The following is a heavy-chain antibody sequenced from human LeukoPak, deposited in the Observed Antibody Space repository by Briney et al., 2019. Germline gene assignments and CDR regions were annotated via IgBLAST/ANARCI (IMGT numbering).Heavy chain of an antibody. CDR3: ARDLMITFGGVIVPRAFDI. CDR1: GGSISSGDYY. V-gene: IGHV4-30-4*01. D-gene: IGHD3-16*02. J-gene: IGHJ3*02. CDR2: IYYSGST. Sequence: PSETLSLTCTVSGGSISSGDYYWSWIRQPPRKGLEWIGYIYYSGSTYYNPSLKSRVTISVDTSKNQFSLKLSSVTAADTAVYYCARDLMITFGGVIVPRAFDIWGQGTMVTVSS.